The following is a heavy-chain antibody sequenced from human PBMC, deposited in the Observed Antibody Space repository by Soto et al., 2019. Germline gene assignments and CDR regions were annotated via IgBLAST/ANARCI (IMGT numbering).Heavy chain of an antibody. CDR2: IYYSGST. Sequence: SETLSLTCTVSGGSISSGGYYWSWIRQHPGKGLEWIGYIYYSGSTYYNPSLKSRVTISVDTSKNQFSLKLSYVTAADTAVYYCARGGGYYSGGPLGAFDIWGQGTMVTVSS. CDR1: GGSISSGGYY. CDR3: ARGGGYYSGGPLGAFDI. V-gene: IGHV4-31*03. D-gene: IGHD3-22*01. J-gene: IGHJ3*02.